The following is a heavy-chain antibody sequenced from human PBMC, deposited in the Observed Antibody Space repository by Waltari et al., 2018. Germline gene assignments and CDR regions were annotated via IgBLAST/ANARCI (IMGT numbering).Heavy chain of an antibody. CDR2: VSYSGTT. D-gene: IGHD5-12*01. J-gene: IGHJ3*01. Sequence: QLQLQESGPRLVRPSETLSLICPLPRVSLTSNTHYWAWIRQSPGQGLEWIGTVSYSGTTYISPSLKSRVSVSRDTSKNQVSLILGSVTAADMAVYYCATYIGASVGTAAFDVWGQGTMVTVSS. CDR1: RVSLTSNTHY. V-gene: IGHV4-39*01. CDR3: ATYIGASVGTAAFDV.